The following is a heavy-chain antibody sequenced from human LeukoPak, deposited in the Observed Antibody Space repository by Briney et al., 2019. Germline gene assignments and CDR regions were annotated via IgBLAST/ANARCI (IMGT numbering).Heavy chain of an antibody. Sequence: SETLSLTCTVSGGSISSYYWSWIRQPPGKGLEWIGYIYTSGSTNYNPSLKSRVTISVDTSKNQFSLKLSSVTAADTAVYYCASSPVPYYDFWSGYSYYYYYYYMDVWGKGTTVTVSS. CDR3: ASSPVPYYDFWSGYSYYYYYYYMDV. D-gene: IGHD3-3*01. V-gene: IGHV4-4*09. J-gene: IGHJ6*03. CDR2: IYTSGST. CDR1: GGSISSYY.